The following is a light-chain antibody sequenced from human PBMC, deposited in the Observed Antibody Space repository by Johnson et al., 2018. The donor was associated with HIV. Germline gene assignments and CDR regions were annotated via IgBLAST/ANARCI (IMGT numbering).Light chain of an antibody. J-gene: IGLJ1*01. CDR2: DNN. CDR1: SSNIGNNY. Sequence: QSVLTQPPSVSAAPGQRVTISCSGSSSNIGNNYVSWYQHLPGTAPKLLIYDNNKRPSGIPDRFSGSKSGTSATLGITGLQTWDEADYYCGTWDSNLSVYVFGTGTKVSVL. CDR3: GTWDSNLSVYV. V-gene: IGLV1-51*01.